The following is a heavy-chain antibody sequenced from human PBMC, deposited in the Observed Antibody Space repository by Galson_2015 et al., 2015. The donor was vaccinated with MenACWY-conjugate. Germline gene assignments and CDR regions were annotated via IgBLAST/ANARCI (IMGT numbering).Heavy chain of an antibody. J-gene: IGHJ4*02. CDR1: GGSISSSSYY. D-gene: IGHD6-13*01. Sequence: SETLSLTCTVSGGSISSSSYYWGWIRQPPGKGLEWIGSIYYSGSTYYNPSLKSRVTISVDTSKNQFSLKLSSVTAADTAVYYCARLGWYSSSFLDYWGQGTLVTVSS. CDR3: ARLGWYSSSFLDY. CDR2: IYYSGST. V-gene: IGHV4-39*01.